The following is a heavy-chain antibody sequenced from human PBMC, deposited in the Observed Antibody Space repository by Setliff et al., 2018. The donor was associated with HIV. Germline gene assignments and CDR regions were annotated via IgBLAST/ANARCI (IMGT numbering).Heavy chain of an antibody. CDR1: GFTFNYYY. CDR2: ITSSGNDK. Sequence: LRLSCAASGFTFNYYYMTWIRQAPGKGLEFISYITSSGNDKYYADSVRGRFTISRDNAKNSLFLQMNNLSVEDTAMYFCARTDSYTAMIWPWGRGTLVTVSS. V-gene: IGHV3-11*01. D-gene: IGHD2-2*02. J-gene: IGHJ1*01. CDR3: ARTDSYTAMIWP.